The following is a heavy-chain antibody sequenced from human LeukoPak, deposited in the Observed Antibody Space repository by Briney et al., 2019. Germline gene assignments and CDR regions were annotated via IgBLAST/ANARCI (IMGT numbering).Heavy chain of an antibody. CDR1: GFTFSSYA. J-gene: IGHJ6*02. Sequence: GGSLRLSCAASGFTFSSYAMSWVRQAPGKGLEWVSAISGSGGSTYYADSVKGRFTISRDNSKNTLYLQMNSLRAEDTAVYYCAKRKDSSGYYLYGMDVWGQGTTVTVSS. CDR3: AKRKDSSGYYLYGMDV. V-gene: IGHV3-23*01. CDR2: ISGSGGST. D-gene: IGHD3-22*01.